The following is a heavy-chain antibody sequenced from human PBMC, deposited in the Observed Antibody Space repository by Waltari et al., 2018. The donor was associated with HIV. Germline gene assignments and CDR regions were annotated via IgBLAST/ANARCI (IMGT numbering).Heavy chain of an antibody. CDR1: GGSFDEYY. Sequence: QVQLQQWGAGLLKPSETLSLTCAIYGGSFDEYYWAWIRQTPEKGLEWRGKLKNSGTTTYDPSLKSRGTVSIDTAKNQFSLNLRSVTAADTAVYYCARTYKRITLFEIIRELSWFDPWGQGTLVTVSS. D-gene: IGHD1-7*01. CDR3: ARTYKRITLFEIIRELSWFDP. J-gene: IGHJ5*02. V-gene: IGHV4-34*01. CDR2: LKNSGTT.